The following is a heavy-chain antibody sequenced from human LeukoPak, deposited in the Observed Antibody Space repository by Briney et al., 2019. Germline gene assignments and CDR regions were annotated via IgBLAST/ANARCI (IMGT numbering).Heavy chain of an antibody. D-gene: IGHD1-26*01. CDR3: ARGGVGATHYYYGMDV. Sequence: ASVKVSCKASGYTFTSYYMHWVRQAPGQGLEWMGIINPSGGSTSYAQKFQGRVTMTRDTSTSTVYMELSSLRSEDTAVYYCARGGVGATHYYYGMDVWGQGTTVTVSS. J-gene: IGHJ6*02. CDR2: INPSGGST. CDR1: GYTFTSYY. V-gene: IGHV1-46*01.